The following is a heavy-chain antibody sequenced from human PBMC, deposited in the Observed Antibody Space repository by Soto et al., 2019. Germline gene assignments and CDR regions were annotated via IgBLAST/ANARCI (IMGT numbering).Heavy chain of an antibody. J-gene: IGHJ4*02. Sequence: GGSLRLSCAASGFTFSSYEMNWVRQAPGKGLEWVSYISSSGSTIYYADSVKGRFTISRDNAKNSLYLQMNSLRAEDTAVYYCARDQGFWSGYYFDYRGQGTLVTVSS. CDR2: ISSSGSTI. CDR1: GFTFSSYE. V-gene: IGHV3-48*03. CDR3: ARDQGFWSGYYFDY. D-gene: IGHD3-3*01.